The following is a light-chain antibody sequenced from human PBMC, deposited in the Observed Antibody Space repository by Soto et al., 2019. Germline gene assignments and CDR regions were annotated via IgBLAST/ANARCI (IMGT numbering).Light chain of an antibody. CDR1: QNINTY. Sequence: DIQMTQSPYSLSAAVGDRVTIACRASQNINTYLNWYQQKPGKAPKLLIYAASSLQSGVPSRFSGSGSGTDFTLTISSLQPEDFATYSCQHSHSTPLTFGGGTKVDI. CDR2: AAS. J-gene: IGKJ4*01. CDR3: QHSHSTPLT. V-gene: IGKV1-39*01.